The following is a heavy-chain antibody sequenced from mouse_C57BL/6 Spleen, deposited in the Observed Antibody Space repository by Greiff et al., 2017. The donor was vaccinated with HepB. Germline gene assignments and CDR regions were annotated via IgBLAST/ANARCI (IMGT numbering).Heavy chain of an antibody. CDR2: IDPSDSYT. CDR3: ARYLVGRGAGSSYGWVAY. J-gene: IGHJ3*01. D-gene: IGHD1-1*01. CDR1: GYTFTSYW. V-gene: IGHV1-50*01. Sequence: QVQLQQPGAELVKPGASVKLSCKASGYTFTSYWMQWVKQRPGQGLEWIGEIDPSDSYTNYNQKFKGKATLTVDTSSSTAYMQRSSLTSEDSAVYYCARYLVGRGAGSSYGWVAYWGQGTLVTVSA.